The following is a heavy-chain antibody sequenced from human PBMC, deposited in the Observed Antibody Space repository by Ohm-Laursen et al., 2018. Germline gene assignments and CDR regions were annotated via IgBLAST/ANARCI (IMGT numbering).Heavy chain of an antibody. CDR1: GGSISSYY. CDR2: IYTSGST. Sequence: GTLSLTCTVSGGSISSYYWSWIRQPAGKGLEWIGRIYTSGSTNYNPSLKSRAIMSVDTSKNQFSLKLSSVTAADTAVYYCARDGYCGGDCYPDYWGQGTLVTVSS. V-gene: IGHV4-4*07. D-gene: IGHD2-21*02. CDR3: ARDGYCGGDCYPDY. J-gene: IGHJ4*02.